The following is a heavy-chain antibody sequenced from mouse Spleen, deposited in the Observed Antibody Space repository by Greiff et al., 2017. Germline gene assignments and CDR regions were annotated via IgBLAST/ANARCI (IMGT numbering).Heavy chain of an antibody. CDR1: GYTFTSYG. Sequence: QVQLQQSGAELARPGASVKLSCKASGYTFTSYGISWVKQRTGQGLEWIGEIYPRSGNTYYNEKFKGKATLTADKSSSTAYMELRSLTSEDSAVYFCARRGQDLLSITGDYFDYWGQGTTLTVSS. CDR2: IYPRSGNT. CDR3: ARRGQDLLSITGDYFDY. D-gene: IGHD2-1*01. V-gene: IGHV1-81*01. J-gene: IGHJ2*01.